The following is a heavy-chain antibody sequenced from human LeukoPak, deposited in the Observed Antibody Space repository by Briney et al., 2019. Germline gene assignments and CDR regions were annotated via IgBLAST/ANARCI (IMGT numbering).Heavy chain of an antibody. D-gene: IGHD5-18*01. V-gene: IGHV1-8*03. Sequence: ASVKVSCKASGYTFTSYDINWVRQATGQGLEWMGWMNPSSGNTGYAQKFQGRVTITRNTSISTAYMELSSLRSEDTAVYYCARDGARSGYSYGEYYFDYWGQGTLVTVSS. CDR3: ARDGARSGYSYGEYYFDY. J-gene: IGHJ4*02. CDR1: GYTFTSYD. CDR2: MNPSSGNT.